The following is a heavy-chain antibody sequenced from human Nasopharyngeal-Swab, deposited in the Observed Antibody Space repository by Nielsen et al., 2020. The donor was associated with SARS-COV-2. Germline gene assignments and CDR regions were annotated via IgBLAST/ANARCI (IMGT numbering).Heavy chain of an antibody. CDR1: GFTFSSYG. CDR2: IWYDGSNK. D-gene: IGHD3-22*01. CDR3: ARAYDSSGYYYPQFDP. Sequence: GGSLRLSCAASGFTFSSYGMHWVRQAPGKGLEWVAVIWYDGSNKYYADSVKGRSTISRDNSKNTLYLQMNSLRAEDTAVYYCARAYDSSGYYYPQFDPWGQGTLVTVSS. J-gene: IGHJ5*02. V-gene: IGHV3-33*01.